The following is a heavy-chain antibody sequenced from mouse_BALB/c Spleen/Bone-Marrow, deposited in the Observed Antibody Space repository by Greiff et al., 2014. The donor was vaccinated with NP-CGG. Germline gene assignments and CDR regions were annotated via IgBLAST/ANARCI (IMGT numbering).Heavy chain of an antibody. CDR2: IYPGTGSI. CDR3: TRSVYVMDY. J-gene: IGHJ4*01. Sequence: SGSELVRPGASVKLSCKASGYTFTSYWMHWVKQRPGQGLEWLGNIYPGTGSINYDEKFKSKATLTVDTSSSTAYMQLSSLTSEDSAVYYCTRSVYVMDYWGQGTSVTVSS. V-gene: IGHV1S22*01. CDR1: GYTFTSYW.